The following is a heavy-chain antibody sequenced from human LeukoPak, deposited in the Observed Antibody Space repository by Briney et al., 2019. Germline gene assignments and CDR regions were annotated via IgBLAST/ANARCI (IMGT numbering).Heavy chain of an antibody. Sequence: GGSLRLSCEVSGFTFSRYSMTWVGQAPGKGLEWVSSISSSSGYKYYADSVKGRFTISRDNAKNSLYLQMDSLRAEDAAVYYCARTSGESTAALRAPFDYWGQGTLATVSS. CDR1: GFTFSRYS. CDR3: ARTSGESTAALRAPFDY. V-gene: IGHV3-21*01. CDR2: ISSSSGYK. D-gene: IGHD6-6*01. J-gene: IGHJ4*02.